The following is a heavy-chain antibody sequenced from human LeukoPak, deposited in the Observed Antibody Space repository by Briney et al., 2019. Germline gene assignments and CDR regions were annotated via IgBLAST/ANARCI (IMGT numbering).Heavy chain of an antibody. CDR2: INHSGST. Sequence: SETLCLTCAVYGGSFSGYYWSWIRQPPGKGLEWIGEINHSGSTNYNPSLKSRVTISVDTSKNQFSLRLSSVTAADTAVYYCARGWWLRGSFDYWGQGTLVTVSS. J-gene: IGHJ4*02. D-gene: IGHD5-12*01. V-gene: IGHV4-34*01. CDR1: GGSFSGYY. CDR3: ARGWWLRGSFDY.